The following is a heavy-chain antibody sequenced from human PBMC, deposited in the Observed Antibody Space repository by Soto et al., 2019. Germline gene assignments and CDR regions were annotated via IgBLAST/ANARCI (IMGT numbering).Heavy chain of an antibody. J-gene: IGHJ4*02. CDR3: AREASAVISLDY. D-gene: IGHD6-19*01. V-gene: IGHV1-2*02. Sequence: ASVKVSCKASGYTFTAYSIHWVRQAPGQGLEWVGWFNPNSGDTIYAQKFQGRVTLTRDTSIGTAYMELYSLTSDDTAVYYCAREASAVISLDYWGQGTLVTVSS. CDR1: GYTFTAYS. CDR2: FNPNSGDT.